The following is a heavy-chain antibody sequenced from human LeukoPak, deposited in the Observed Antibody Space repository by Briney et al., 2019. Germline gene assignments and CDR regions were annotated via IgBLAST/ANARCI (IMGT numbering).Heavy chain of an antibody. CDR1: GSTFTGYY. D-gene: IGHD3-10*01. J-gene: IGHJ4*02. V-gene: IGHV1-2*02. CDR2: INPNSGGT. Sequence: ASVQVSCKASGSTFTGYYMHWVRQAPGQGLEWMGWINPNSGGTNYAQQFQGGVTMTRDTSISTASMELSRLRSGGTAVYYCARNHYGSGSDFDYWGQGTLVTVSS. CDR3: ARNHYGSGSDFDY.